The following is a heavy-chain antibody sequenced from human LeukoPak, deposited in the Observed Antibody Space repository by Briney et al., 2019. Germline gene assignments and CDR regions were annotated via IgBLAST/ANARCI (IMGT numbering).Heavy chain of an antibody. CDR2: IYYSGST. CDR1: GGSISSSSYY. Sequence: SGTLSLTCTVSGGSISSSSYYWGWIRQPPGKGLEWIGSIYYSGSTYYNPSLKSRVTISVDTSKNQFSLKLSSVTAADTAVYYCARQKRYSSSNWFDPWGQGTLVTVSS. J-gene: IGHJ5*02. D-gene: IGHD6-13*01. CDR3: ARQKRYSSSNWFDP. V-gene: IGHV4-39*01.